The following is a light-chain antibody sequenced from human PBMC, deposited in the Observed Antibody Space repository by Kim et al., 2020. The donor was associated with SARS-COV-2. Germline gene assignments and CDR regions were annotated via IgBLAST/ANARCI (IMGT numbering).Light chain of an antibody. CDR1: ALAIQQ. CDR2: RDT. CDR3: QSLDSSGTYWV. Sequence: SPRQAARLPGSGDALAIQQLLWIGPRPGQARVLVPYRDTERPSGIPARFAGSNSGAAVTLTIGAVRAEDEVDYFCQSLDSSGTYWVFGGGTKLTVL. V-gene: IGLV3-25*03. J-gene: IGLJ3*02.